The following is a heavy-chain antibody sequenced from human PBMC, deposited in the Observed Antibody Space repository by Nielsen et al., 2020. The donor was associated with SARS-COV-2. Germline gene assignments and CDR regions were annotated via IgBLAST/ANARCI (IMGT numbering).Heavy chain of an antibody. J-gene: IGHJ3*02. D-gene: IGHD3-9*01. Sequence: GESLKISCAASGFTFSSYSMNWVRQAPGKGLEWVAVIWYDGSNKYYADSVKGRFTISRDNSKNTLYLQMNSLRAEDTAVYYCARGYYDILYAFDIWGQGTMVTVSS. CDR2: IWYDGSNK. V-gene: IGHV3-33*08. CDR3: ARGYYDILYAFDI. CDR1: GFTFSSYS.